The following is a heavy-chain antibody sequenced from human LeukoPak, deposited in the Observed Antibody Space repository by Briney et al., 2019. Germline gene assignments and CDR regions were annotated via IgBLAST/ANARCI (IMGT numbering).Heavy chain of an antibody. CDR2: ISASGGTT. CDR1: GVTFSSYGFTFSSYG. J-gene: IGHJ4*02. D-gene: IGHD3-22*01. CDR3: ARRYYYDRSAYWSFDY. V-gene: IGHV3-23*01. Sequence: GGSLRLSCAASGVTFSSYGFTFSSYGMNWVRQAPGKGLEWVSAISASGGTTYYADSVKGRLTISRDNSKNTLYLQMISLRAEDTAVYYCARRYYYDRSAYWSFDYWGQGTLVTVSS.